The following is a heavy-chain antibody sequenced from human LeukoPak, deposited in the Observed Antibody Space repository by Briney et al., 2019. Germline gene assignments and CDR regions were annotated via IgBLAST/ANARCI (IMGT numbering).Heavy chain of an antibody. CDR1: GGSISGYI. D-gene: IGHD4-23*01. J-gene: IGHJ2*01. CDR3: VRLSVVSPHRYFDL. Sequence: SETLSLTCTVSGGSISGYIWSWIRQPPGKGLEWIAYVYDNGNTNYNPSLKSRVTIALDTSRTQYSLRLNSATAADTAVYYCVRLSVVSPHRYFDLWGRGTLVTVSS. V-gene: IGHV4-59*08. CDR2: VYDNGNT.